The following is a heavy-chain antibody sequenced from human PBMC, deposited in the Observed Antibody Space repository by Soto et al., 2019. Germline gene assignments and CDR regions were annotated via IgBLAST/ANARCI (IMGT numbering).Heavy chain of an antibody. Sequence: PSETLSLTCAVSSFSISSGYYWGWVRQPPGKGLEWIGSIYHSGTTNYSPSLKSRVTISIDTSKNQFSLTLRSVTAADAAVYYCESCVSPACYPPWGLQFLDLWGQGSLVTVPS. V-gene: IGHV4-38-2*01. CDR1: SFSISSGYY. CDR3: ESCVSPACYPPWGLQFLDL. J-gene: IGHJ5*02. CDR2: IYHSGTT. D-gene: IGHD4-4*01.